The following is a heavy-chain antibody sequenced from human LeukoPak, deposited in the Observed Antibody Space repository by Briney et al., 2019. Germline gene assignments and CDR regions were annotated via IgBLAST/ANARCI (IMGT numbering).Heavy chain of an antibody. CDR1: GYTFTSYD. CDR3: ARTPGYSSSLRNAFDI. J-gene: IGHJ3*02. V-gene: IGHV1-8*01. CDR2: MNPNSGNT. D-gene: IGHD6-13*01. Sequence: ASVKVSCKASGYTFTSYDINWVRQATGQGLEWMGWMNPNSGNTGYAQKFQGRVTMTRNTSINTAYMELSSLRSEDTAVYYCARTPGYSSSLRNAFDIWGQGTMVTVSS.